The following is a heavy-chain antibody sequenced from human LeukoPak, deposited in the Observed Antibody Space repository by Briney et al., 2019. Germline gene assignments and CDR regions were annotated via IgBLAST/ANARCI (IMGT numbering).Heavy chain of an antibody. Sequence: GASVKVSCKASGYTFTSYYMHWVRQAPGQGLEWMGLINPSGGSTSYAQKFQGRVTMTRDTSTSTVYMELSSLRSEDTAVYYCARDGSYDFWSGYYTITNTFDYWGQGTLVTVSS. CDR3: ARDGSYDFWSGYYTITNTFDY. V-gene: IGHV1-46*01. J-gene: IGHJ4*02. D-gene: IGHD3-3*01. CDR2: INPSGGST. CDR1: GYTFTSYY.